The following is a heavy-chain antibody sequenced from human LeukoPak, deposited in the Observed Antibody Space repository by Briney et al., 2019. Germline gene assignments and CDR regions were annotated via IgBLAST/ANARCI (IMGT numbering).Heavy chain of an antibody. CDR1: DGSINSYY. Sequence: SETLSLTCSVSDGSINSYYWNWIRRPPGKGLEWIGYIYYNGNTNYSPSLKSRVTMSVDTSKNPFSLKVSSVTAADTAVYYCARGRSNYYGMDVWGQGTTVTVSS. CDR3: ARGRSNYYGMDV. D-gene: IGHD1-26*01. CDR2: IYYNGNT. J-gene: IGHJ6*02. V-gene: IGHV4-59*01.